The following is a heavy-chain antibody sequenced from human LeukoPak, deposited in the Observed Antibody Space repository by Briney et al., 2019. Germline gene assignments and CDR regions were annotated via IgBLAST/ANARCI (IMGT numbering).Heavy chain of an antibody. D-gene: IGHD1-26*01. CDR3: ARVPGSGMDAFDI. J-gene: IGHJ3*02. V-gene: IGHV3-7*01. CDR2: IKQDGSEK. CDR1: GFTFSSYW. Sequence: GGSLRLSCAASGFTFSSYWMSWVSQAPGKGLEWVANIKQDGSEKYYVDSVKGRFTISRDNAKNSLYLQMNSLRAEDTAVYYCARVPGSGMDAFDIWGQGTMVTVSS.